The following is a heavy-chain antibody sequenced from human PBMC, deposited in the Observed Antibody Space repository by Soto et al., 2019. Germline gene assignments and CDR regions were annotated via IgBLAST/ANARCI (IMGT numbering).Heavy chain of an antibody. V-gene: IGHV3-23*01. J-gene: IGHJ6*02. CDR2: ISGTASRT. D-gene: IGHD3-10*01. CDR3: AKNWKSVRGVILQYYGMDV. Sequence: GGSLRLSCAGSGFTPTTTPLSWVRQPPGKGLEWVTTISGTASRTYYVDSVKGRFTISRDNSKNTLPLQMNSLRVEDTAVYYCAKNWKSVRGVILQYYGMDVWGQGTAVTVSS. CDR1: GFTPTTTP.